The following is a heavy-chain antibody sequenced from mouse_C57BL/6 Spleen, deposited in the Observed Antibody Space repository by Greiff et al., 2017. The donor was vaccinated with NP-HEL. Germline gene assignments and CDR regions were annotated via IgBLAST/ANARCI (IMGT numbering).Heavy chain of an antibody. CDR1: GYTFTSYW. CDR2: IYPGSGST. CDR3: ARDGSSPYYCDY. V-gene: IGHV1-55*01. D-gene: IGHD1-1*01. Sequence: QVQLQQPGAELVKPGASVKMSCKASGYTFTSYWITWVKQRPGQGLEWIGDIYPGSGSTNYNEKFKSKATLTVDTSSSTAYMQLSSLTSEDSAVYYCARDGSSPYYCDYWGQGTTLTVSA. J-gene: IGHJ2*01.